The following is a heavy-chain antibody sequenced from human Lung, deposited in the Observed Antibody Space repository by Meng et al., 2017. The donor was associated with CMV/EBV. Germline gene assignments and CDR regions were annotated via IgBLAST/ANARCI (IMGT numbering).Heavy chain of an antibody. Sequence: GESLKISCKGSGYSFTTHWIGRVRQMPGKGLEWMGVIYPGDSDTTYSPSFQGRVTISADKSITPAYLQLRSLKASDTAVYYCARQDSYTNHYFDLWGRGALVTVSS. CDR2: IYPGDSDT. J-gene: IGHJ4*02. CDR1: GYSFTTHW. CDR3: ARQDSYTNHYFDL. D-gene: IGHD4-11*01. V-gene: IGHV5-51*01.